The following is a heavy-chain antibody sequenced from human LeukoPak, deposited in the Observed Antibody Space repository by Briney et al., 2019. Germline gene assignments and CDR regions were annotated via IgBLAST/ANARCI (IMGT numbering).Heavy chain of an antibody. J-gene: IGHJ4*02. V-gene: IGHV1-69*05. Sequence: ASVTVSCKASGGTFSSYAISWVRQAPGQGLEWMGGIIPIFGTANYAQKFQGRVTITTDESTSTAYMELGSLRSEDTAVYYCARTKPTTGSIDYWGQGTLVTVSS. CDR3: ARTKPTTGSIDY. CDR2: IIPIFGTA. D-gene: IGHD3-9*01. CDR1: GGTFSSYA.